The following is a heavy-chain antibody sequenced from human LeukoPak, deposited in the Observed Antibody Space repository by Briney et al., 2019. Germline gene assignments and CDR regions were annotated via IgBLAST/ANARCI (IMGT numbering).Heavy chain of an antibody. CDR3: ARAQYSSSSGIDY. J-gene: IGHJ4*02. Sequence: KPSETLSLTCTVSGGSISSYYWSWIRQPPGKGLEWIGEINHSGSTNYNPSLKSRVTISVDASKNQFSLKLSSVTAADTAVYYCARAQYSSSSGIDYWGQGTLVTVSS. CDR2: INHSGST. D-gene: IGHD6-6*01. V-gene: IGHV4-34*01. CDR1: GGSISSYY.